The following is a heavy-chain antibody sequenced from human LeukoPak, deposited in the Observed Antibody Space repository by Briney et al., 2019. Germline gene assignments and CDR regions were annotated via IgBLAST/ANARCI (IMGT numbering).Heavy chain of an antibody. V-gene: IGHV3-33*06. CDR3: AKDAQRGFDYSNSLDR. D-gene: IGHD4-11*01. J-gene: IGHJ4*02. CDR1: GFTFSPYG. CDR2: IWSDGTNR. Sequence: GGSLRLSCATSGFTFSPYGMHWVRQAPGKGLEWVAVIWSDGTNRYYGDPVKGRFTIPRDNFQRTVYLQMDNLRAEDTAVYYCAKDAQRGFDYSNSLDRWGQGTLVTVSS.